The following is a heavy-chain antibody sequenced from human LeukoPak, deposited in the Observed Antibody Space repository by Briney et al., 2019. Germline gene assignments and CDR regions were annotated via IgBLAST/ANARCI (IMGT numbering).Heavy chain of an antibody. CDR3: ARATSSRSSDDY. CDR2: IKQDGSEK. D-gene: IGHD6-6*01. V-gene: IGHV3-7*01. Sequence: GGSLRLSCAASGFTFSDYYMSWVRQAPGKGLEWVANIKQDGSEKYYVDSVKGRFTISRDNAKNSLYLQMNSLRAEDTAVYYCARATSSRSSDDYWGQGTLVTVSS. J-gene: IGHJ4*02. CDR1: GFTFSDYY.